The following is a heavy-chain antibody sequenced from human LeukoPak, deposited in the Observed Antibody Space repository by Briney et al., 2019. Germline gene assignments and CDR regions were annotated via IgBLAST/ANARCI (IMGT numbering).Heavy chain of an antibody. Sequence: GGSLRLSCAASGFTFSSYAMSWVRQAPGKGLEWVSGISGSGGSTYYADSVKGRFTISRDNSKNTLYLQMNSLRAEDTAVYYCAKAHYDTSDLADYWGQGTLVTVSS. CDR3: AKAHYDTSDLADY. V-gene: IGHV3-23*01. J-gene: IGHJ4*02. CDR2: ISGSGGST. CDR1: GFTFSSYA. D-gene: IGHD3-22*01.